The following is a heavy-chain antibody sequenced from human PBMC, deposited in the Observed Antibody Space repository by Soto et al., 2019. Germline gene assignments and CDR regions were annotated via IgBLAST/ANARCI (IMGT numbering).Heavy chain of an antibody. J-gene: IGHJ4*02. CDR2: IGFRGDST. CDR1: GFPFSSYA. Sequence: GESLKISCAASGFPFSSYAMSWVRHAPDKGLEWVSAIGFRGDSTYYADSVKGRFTISGDNSENTLYLQVNSLRAEDTAVYYCARKFSSSSFYFDYWGQGTLVTVSS. D-gene: IGHD6-6*01. CDR3: ARKFSSSSFYFDY. V-gene: IGHV3-23*01.